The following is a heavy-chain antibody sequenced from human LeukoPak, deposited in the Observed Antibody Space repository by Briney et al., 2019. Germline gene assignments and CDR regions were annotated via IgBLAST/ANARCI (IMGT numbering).Heavy chain of an antibody. V-gene: IGHV4-59*12. Sequence: SETLSLTCTVSGGSISSYYWSWIRQPPGKGLEWIGYIYYSGSTNYNPSLKSRVTISVDTSKNQFSLKLSSVTAADTAVYYCARRAAAAAGTGPYYFDYWGQGTLVTGSS. CDR2: IYYSGST. D-gene: IGHD6-13*01. J-gene: IGHJ4*02. CDR3: ARRAAAAAGTGPYYFDY. CDR1: GGSISSYY.